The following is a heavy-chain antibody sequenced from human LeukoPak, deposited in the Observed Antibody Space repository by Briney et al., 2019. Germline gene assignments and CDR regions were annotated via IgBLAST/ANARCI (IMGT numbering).Heavy chain of an antibody. CDR2: IKQDGSEK. CDR3: ARANFGGYCSSTSCPNWFDP. D-gene: IGHD2-2*01. CDR1: GFTFSSYW. V-gene: IGHV3-7*01. J-gene: IGHJ5*02. Sequence: GGSLRLSCAASGFTFSSYWMSWVRQAPGKGLEWVANIKQDGSEKYYVDSVRGRFTISRDNAKNSLYLQMNSLRAEDTAVYYCARANFGGYCSSTSCPNWFDPWGQGTLVTVSS.